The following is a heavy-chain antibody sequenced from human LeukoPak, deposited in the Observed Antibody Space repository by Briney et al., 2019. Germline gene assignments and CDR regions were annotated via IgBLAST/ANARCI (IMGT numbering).Heavy chain of an antibody. CDR1: GGSISSYY. D-gene: IGHD1-14*01. V-gene: IGHV4-59*01. Sequence: SETLSLTCTVSGGSISSYYWSWIRQPPGKGLEWIGYMYYSGSTNYNPSLKSRLTISVDTSKNQFSLKLSSVTAADTAVYYCARGTGSFDYWGQGTLVTVSS. J-gene: IGHJ4*02. CDR2: MYYSGST. CDR3: ARGTGSFDY.